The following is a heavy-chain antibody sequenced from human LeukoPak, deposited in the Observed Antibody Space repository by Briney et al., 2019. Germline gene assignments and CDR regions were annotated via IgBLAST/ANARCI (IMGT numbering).Heavy chain of an antibody. Sequence: GGSLRLSCAASGFTFSSYSMNWVRQAPGKGLEWDSYISSSSSTIYYADSVKGRFTISRENAKNSLYLQMNSRRDEDTAVYYCARDEDGYSGYWGQGTLVTVSS. J-gene: IGHJ4*02. V-gene: IGHV3-48*02. CDR2: ISSSSSTI. CDR1: GFTFSSYS. CDR3: ARDEDGYSGY. D-gene: IGHD5-24*01.